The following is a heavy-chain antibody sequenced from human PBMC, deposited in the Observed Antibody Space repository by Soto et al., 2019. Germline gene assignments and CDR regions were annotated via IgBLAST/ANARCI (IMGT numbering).Heavy chain of an antibody. CDR3: ETVIVGATRHRDYDS. CDR1: GGSINNNNYY. CDR2: IYYDGST. Sequence: SATLSLTCTVSGGSINNNNYYWAWIRQPPGKGLSWIASIYYDGSTYYNSSLKSRVTISRDTSKNHFSLRLTSMTAADTAVYYCETVIVGATRHRDYDSWGHRTLVTVSS. V-gene: IGHV4-39*02. D-gene: IGHD2-15*01. J-gene: IGHJ5*01.